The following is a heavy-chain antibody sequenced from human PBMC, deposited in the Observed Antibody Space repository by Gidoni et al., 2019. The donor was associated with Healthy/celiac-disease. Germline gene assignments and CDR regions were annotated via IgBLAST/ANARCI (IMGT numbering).Heavy chain of an antibody. J-gene: IGHJ6*02. CDR1: GFTFSNAW. CDR3: TTVAVAGNYYYYGMDV. D-gene: IGHD6-19*01. CDR2: IKSKTDGGTT. V-gene: IGHV3-15*01. Sequence: EVQLVESGGGLVKPGGSLRRSCAASGFTFSNAWMSWVRQAPGKGLEWVGRIKSKTDGGTTDYAAPVKGRFTISRDDSKNTLYLQMNSLKTEDTAVYYCTTVAVAGNYYYYGMDVWGQGTTVTVSS.